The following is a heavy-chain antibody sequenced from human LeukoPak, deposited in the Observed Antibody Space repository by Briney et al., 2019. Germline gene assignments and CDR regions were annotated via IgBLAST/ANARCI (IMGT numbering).Heavy chain of an antibody. CDR1: GGSISSHD. V-gene: IGHV4-59*11. Sequence: SETLSLTCTVSGGSISSHDWSWVRQPPGKGLEYIGYIHYSGITNYNPSLMSRVTISVDTSKNQISLKLSSVTAADTAVYYCARRYNYVFDYWGQGTLVTVSS. D-gene: IGHD1-1*01. CDR2: IHYSGIT. J-gene: IGHJ4*02. CDR3: ARRYNYVFDY.